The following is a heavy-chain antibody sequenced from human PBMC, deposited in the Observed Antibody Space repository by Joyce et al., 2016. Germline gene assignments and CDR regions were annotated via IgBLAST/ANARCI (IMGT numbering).Heavy chain of an antibody. CDR1: GFSFRNAW. J-gene: IGHJ3*01. V-gene: IGHV3-15*05. Sequence: ELQLVESGGGLVKPGGSLRLSCAASGFSFRNAWVTRVRQAPGNGLEYGGRVKSKSQGGTTYYAAPVKGVFTISIDDSRDTAVLQRNSLKREDTGVYFCVTGVCSGTACHWDDAFDVWGQGTMVTVSS. CDR3: VTGVCSGTACHWDDAFDV. D-gene: IGHD2-2*01. CDR2: VKSKSQGGTT.